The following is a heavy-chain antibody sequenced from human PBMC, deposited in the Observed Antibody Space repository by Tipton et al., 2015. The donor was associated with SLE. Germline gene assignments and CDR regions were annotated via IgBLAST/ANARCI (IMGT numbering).Heavy chain of an antibody. CDR1: GGSISSDH. D-gene: IGHD2-2*01. J-gene: IGHJ6*03. CDR3: ARHRGIPVGHYMDV. Sequence: TLSLTCSVSGGSISSDHWIWIRQPPGKGLEWLGYISDGGGTNYNPSLKSRVTISVDPAKNQFSLKLTSVTAADTAVYYCARHRGIPVGHYMDVWGKGTTVTVSS. CDR2: ISDGGGT. V-gene: IGHV4-59*08.